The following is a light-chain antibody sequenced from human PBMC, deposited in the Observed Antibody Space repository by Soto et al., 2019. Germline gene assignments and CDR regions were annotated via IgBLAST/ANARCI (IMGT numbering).Light chain of an antibody. J-gene: IGKJ5*01. CDR2: AAS. Sequence: DIQMTQSPSTLSASIGDRVTITCRASQNINNWIAWYQQKPGKAPNLLMYAASTLQSGVPSRFSGGESGTEYTLTISSLQPEDSATYYCQQANSFPLTFGQGTRLEIK. CDR1: QNINNW. CDR3: QQANSFPLT. V-gene: IGKV1-5*01.